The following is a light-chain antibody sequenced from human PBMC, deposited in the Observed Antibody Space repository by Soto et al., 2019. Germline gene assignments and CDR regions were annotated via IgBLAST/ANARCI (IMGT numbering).Light chain of an antibody. CDR1: SSNIGAGHD. J-gene: IGLJ3*02. CDR2: ANT. V-gene: IGLV1-40*01. CDR3: QSFDSSLDGWV. Sequence: QSVLTQPPSVSGGPGQRVTISCTGSSSNIGAGHDVHWYQQIPETAPKLLVSANTNRPSGVPDRFSGSNSGTSASLSITGLQAEDEADYYCQSFDSSLDGWVFGGGTKVTVL.